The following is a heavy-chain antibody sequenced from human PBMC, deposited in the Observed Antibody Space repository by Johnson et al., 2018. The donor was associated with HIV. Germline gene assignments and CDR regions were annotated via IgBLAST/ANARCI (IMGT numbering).Heavy chain of an antibody. Sequence: VQLVESGGGVVQPGRSLRLSCAASGFTFSSYAMSWVRQAPGKGLEWVSAISSNGGSTFYANSVKGRFTISRDNSKNTLYLQMNSLRAEDTAVYYCARDQDYVDAFDIWGQGTMVTVSS. J-gene: IGHJ3*02. V-gene: IGHV3-23*04. CDR3: ARDQDYVDAFDI. CDR2: ISSNGGST. CDR1: GFTFSSYA. D-gene: IGHD4-17*01.